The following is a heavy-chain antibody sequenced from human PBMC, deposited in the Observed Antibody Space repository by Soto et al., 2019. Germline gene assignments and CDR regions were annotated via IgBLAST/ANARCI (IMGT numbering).Heavy chain of an antibody. CDR2: ISGSGGST. CDR1: GFTFSSYA. CDR3: AKDLRIYCSGGSCRTLVY. D-gene: IGHD2-15*01. V-gene: IGHV3-23*01. J-gene: IGHJ4*02. Sequence: PGGSLRLSCAASGFTFSSYAMSWVRQAPGKGLEWVSAISGSGGSTYYADSVKGRFTISRDNSKNTLYLQMNSLRAEDTAVYYCAKDLRIYCSGGSCRTLVYWGPGTLVTVSS.